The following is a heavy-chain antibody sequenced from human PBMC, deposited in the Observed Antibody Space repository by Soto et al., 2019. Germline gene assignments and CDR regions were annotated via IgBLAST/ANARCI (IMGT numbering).Heavy chain of an antibody. CDR1: GFTFSSYA. J-gene: IGHJ5*02. D-gene: IGHD2-2*01. Sequence: QVQLVESGGGVVQPGRSLRLSCAASGFTFSSYAMHWVRQAPGKGLEWVAVISYDGSNKYYADSVKGRFTISRDNSKNTLYLQLNCLRAEDTAVYYCARDWCSSTSCQRGNWFDPWGQGTLVTVSS. V-gene: IGHV3-30-3*01. CDR3: ARDWCSSTSCQRGNWFDP. CDR2: ISYDGSNK.